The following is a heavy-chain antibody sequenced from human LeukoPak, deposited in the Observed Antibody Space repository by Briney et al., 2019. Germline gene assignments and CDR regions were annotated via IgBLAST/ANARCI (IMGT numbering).Heavy chain of an antibody. Sequence: SETLSLTCAVSGSSISSGYYWGWIRQAPGKGLEWIGSIYHSGSTYYNPSLKSRVTISVDTSKNQFSLKLRYVTAADTAVYYCARHKYCGGDCLIDYWGQRTLLTVSS. CDR1: GSSISSGYY. V-gene: IGHV4-38-2*01. D-gene: IGHD2-21*01. CDR3: ARHKYCGGDCLIDY. CDR2: IYHSGST. J-gene: IGHJ4*02.